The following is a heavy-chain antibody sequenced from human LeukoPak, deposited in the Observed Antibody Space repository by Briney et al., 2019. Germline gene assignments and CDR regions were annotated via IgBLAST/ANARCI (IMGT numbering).Heavy chain of an antibody. CDR3: AKETYDILTGFDY. CDR2: IRYDGSNK. V-gene: IGHV3-30*02. J-gene: IGHJ4*02. D-gene: IGHD3-9*01. Sequence: QPGGSLRLSRAASGFTFSSYGMHWGRQAPGKGLEWVAFIRYDGSNKYYADSVKGRFTISRDNSKNTLYLQMNSLRAGDTAVYYCAKETYDILTGFDYWGQGTLVTVSS. CDR1: GFTFSSYG.